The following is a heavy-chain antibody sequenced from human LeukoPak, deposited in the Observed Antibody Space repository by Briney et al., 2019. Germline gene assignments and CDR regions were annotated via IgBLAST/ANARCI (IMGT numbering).Heavy chain of an antibody. CDR2: ISGSGGST. CDR3: ARVRIAAAAPYYFDC. D-gene: IGHD6-13*01. J-gene: IGHJ4*02. Sequence: PGGSLRLSCEASGFTLSTYAISWVRQAPGKGLEWVSTISGSGGSTYSGGGTYYADSVKGRFTISRDNSKNTLYLQMNSLRAEDTAVYYCARVRIAAAAPYYFDCWGQGTLVTVSS. CDR1: GFTLSTYA. V-gene: IGHV3-23*01.